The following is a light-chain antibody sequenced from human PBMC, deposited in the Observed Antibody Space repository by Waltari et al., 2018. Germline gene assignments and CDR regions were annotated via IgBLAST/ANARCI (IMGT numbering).Light chain of an antibody. CDR3: QKYEALPAT. Sequence: EIVLTQSPGTLSLSPGERATLSCRASQRVGRYLAWYQQKPGQAPRLLIYGAPTRPTGIPDRFSGSGSGTDFSLIISRLEPEDFAVYFCQKYEALPATFGQGTKVEIK. CDR1: QRVGRY. CDR2: GAP. J-gene: IGKJ1*01. V-gene: IGKV3-20*01.